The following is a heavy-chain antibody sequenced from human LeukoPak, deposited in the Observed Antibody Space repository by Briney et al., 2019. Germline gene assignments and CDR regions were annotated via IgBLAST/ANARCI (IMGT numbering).Heavy chain of an antibody. CDR2: IGGSGVST. CDR3: GREGHYDSRGPDY. V-gene: IGHV3-23*01. J-gene: IGHJ4*02. CDR1: GFTFSSYA. Sequence: GRSLRLSCAASGFTFSSYAMSWARPARGKGLEWVSAIGGSGVSTYYADTVRRRFTISTDNAKNTPNLQMNRLRAEDTAVYYCGREGHYDSRGPDYWGQGTLVTVSS. D-gene: IGHD3-22*01.